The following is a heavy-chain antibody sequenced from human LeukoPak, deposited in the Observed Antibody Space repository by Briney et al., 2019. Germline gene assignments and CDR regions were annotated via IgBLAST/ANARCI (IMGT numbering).Heavy chain of an antibody. CDR2: ISTDGTYT. J-gene: IGHJ1*01. CDR3: AITVDCRATTDCYSYFHH. D-gene: IGHD2-21*02. CDR1: GFTFSSYW. Sequence: GGSLRLSCAASGFTFSSYWMHWVRQAPGKGLVWVSRISTDGTYTEYADSMKGRFTISRDNAKDTLYLQVNSLRAEDTAVYYCAITVDCRATTDCYSYFHHWGQGTLVTVSS. V-gene: IGHV3-74*03.